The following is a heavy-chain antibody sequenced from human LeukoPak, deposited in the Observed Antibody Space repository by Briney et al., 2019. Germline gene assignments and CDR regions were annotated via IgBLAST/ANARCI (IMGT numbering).Heavy chain of an antibody. CDR1: GFTFSSYA. D-gene: IGHD6-19*01. CDR2: ISGSGGST. J-gene: IGHJ4*02. Sequence: GGSLRLSCAASGFTFSSYAMSWVRQAPGKGLEWVSAISGSGGSTYYADSVKGRFTISRDNSKNTLYLQMNSLRAEDTAVYYCAKAVAVAGTRFCYFDYWGQGTLVTVSS. CDR3: AKAVAVAGTRFCYFDY. V-gene: IGHV3-23*01.